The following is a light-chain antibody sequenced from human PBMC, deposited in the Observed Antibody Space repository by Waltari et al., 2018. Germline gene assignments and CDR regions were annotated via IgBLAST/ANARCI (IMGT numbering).Light chain of an antibody. J-gene: IGLJ2*01. CDR2: EVN. CDR3: CSYAGNCTVV. Sequence: QSALTQPASVSGSPGQSITLPCTGTSSDVGSYDLVSWYQQHPGKAPKLMIYEVNKRPSGVSHRFSGSRSGNTASLTISGLQAEDEADYHCCSYAGNCTVVFGGGTKLTVL. V-gene: IGLV2-23*02. CDR1: SSDVGSYDL.